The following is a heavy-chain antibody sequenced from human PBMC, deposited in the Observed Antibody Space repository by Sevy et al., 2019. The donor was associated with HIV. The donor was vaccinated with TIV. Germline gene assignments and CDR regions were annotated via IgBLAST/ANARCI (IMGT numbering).Heavy chain of an antibody. CDR3: ARGPQDGSYDYFDY. J-gene: IGHJ4*02. CDR2: VSGSSNYI. Sequence: GGSLRLSCATSGFTFNNYNMNWVRQAPGKGLEWVSSVSGSSNYIYYAESVKGRFIISRDNTKNTLYLQMNSLRVDDTALYYCARGPQDGSYDYFDYWGQGTLVTVSS. D-gene: IGHD3-10*01. CDR1: GFTFNNYN. V-gene: IGHV3-21*06.